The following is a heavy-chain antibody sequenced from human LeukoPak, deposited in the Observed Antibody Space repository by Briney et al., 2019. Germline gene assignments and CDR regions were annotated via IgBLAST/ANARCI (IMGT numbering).Heavy chain of an antibody. CDR3: AKDFQAAAGTLAFDY. J-gene: IGHJ4*02. V-gene: IGHV3-23*01. D-gene: IGHD6-13*01. CDR1: GFTFSSYA. CDR2: ISGRGGTT. Sequence: GGSLRLFCAASGFTFSSYAMSWVRQAPGKGLEWVSVISGRGGTTYFAASVKGRFTISRDNSKNTLYLQMNSLRAEDTAVYYCAKDFQAAAGTLAFDYWGQGTLVTVSS.